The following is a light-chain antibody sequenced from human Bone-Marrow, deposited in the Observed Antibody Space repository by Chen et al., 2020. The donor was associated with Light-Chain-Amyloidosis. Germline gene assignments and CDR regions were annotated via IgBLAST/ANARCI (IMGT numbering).Light chain of an antibody. J-gene: IGLJ3*02. V-gene: IGLV3-21*02. CDR1: NIGSTS. CDR3: QVWDRSSDRPV. CDR2: DDR. Sequence: SYVLTRPSSVSVAPGQTATIACGGNNIGSTSVHWYQQTPGQAPLLVVYDDRYRPSGIPERLSGSNSGNTATLTISRVEAGDEADYYCQVWDRSSDRPVFGGGTKLTVL.